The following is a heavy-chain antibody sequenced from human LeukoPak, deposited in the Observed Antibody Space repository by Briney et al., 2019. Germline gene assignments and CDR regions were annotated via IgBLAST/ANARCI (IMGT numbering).Heavy chain of an antibody. J-gene: IGHJ4*02. CDR3: AKFHITGTSSSYFDY. CDR1: GFTFNNFG. Sequence: PGGSLRLSCAASGFTFNNFGMHWVRQAPGKGLEWVAFIRSDGSNIYYADSVKGRFTISRDNSQNTLYLQMNSLKTEDTAVYYCAKFHITGTSSSYFDYWGQGTLVTVSS. CDR2: IRSDGSNI. V-gene: IGHV3-30*02. D-gene: IGHD1-7*01.